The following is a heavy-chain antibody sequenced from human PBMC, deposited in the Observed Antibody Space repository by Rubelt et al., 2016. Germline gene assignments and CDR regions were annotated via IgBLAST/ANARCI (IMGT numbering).Heavy chain of an antibody. CDR1: GFTFSSYA. Sequence: QVQLVESGGGVVQPGRSLRLSCAASGFTFSSYAMHWVRQAPGKGLAWAAVISYDGTNKYYADSVKGRFTISRDNSKNTLYLQMNSLRAEDTAVYYCASEENWSGYFAFDYWGQGTLVTVSS. J-gene: IGHJ4*02. CDR2: ISYDGTNK. CDR3: ASEENWSGYFAFDY. V-gene: IGHV3-30*04. D-gene: IGHD3-3*01.